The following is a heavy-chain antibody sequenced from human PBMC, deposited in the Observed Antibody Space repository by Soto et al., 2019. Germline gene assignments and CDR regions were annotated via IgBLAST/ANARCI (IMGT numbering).Heavy chain of an antibody. CDR1: GDSVSSNSAA. CDR3: ASSSSWYARGSNWFDP. Sequence: PSQTLSLTCVISGDSVSSNSAAWNWIRQSPSRGLEWLGRTYYRSKWYNDYAVSVKSRITINPDTSKNQFSLQLNSVTPEDTAVYYCASSSSWYARGSNWFDPWGQGTPVTVSS. V-gene: IGHV6-1*01. CDR2: TYYRSKWYN. D-gene: IGHD6-13*01. J-gene: IGHJ5*02.